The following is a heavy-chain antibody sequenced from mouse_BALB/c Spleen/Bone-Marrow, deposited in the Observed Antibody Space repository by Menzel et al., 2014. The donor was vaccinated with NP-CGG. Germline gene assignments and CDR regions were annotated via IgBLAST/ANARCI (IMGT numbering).Heavy chain of an antibody. V-gene: IGHV4-1*02. J-gene: IGHJ2*01. Sequence: EVQLVESGGGLVQPGGSLKLSCAASGFDFRRYWMSWVRQAPGKGLEWIGEINPESSTINYAPSLKDKFIISRDNAKNTLYLQMSKVRSEDTALYYWASLGYYGYFVDWGQGTTLTVSS. CDR1: GFDFRRYW. CDR2: INPESSTI. CDR3: ASLGYYGYFVD. D-gene: IGHD2-3*01.